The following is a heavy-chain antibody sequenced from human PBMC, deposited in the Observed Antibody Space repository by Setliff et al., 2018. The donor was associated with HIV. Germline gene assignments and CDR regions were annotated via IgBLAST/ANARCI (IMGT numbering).Heavy chain of an antibody. J-gene: IGHJ5*02. Sequence: GGSLRLSCAASGFTFSSYSMNWVRQAPGKGLEWVSSISSSSSYIYYADSVKGRFTISRDNAKNSLYLQMNSLRAEDTAVYYCASSIVGATTWFDPWGQGTLVTVSS. CDR1: GFTFSSYS. D-gene: IGHD1-26*01. V-gene: IGHV3-21*01. CDR2: ISSSSSYI. CDR3: ASSIVGATTWFDP.